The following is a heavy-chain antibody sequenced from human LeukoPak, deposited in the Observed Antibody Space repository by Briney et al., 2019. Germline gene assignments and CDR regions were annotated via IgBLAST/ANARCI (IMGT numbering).Heavy chain of an antibody. V-gene: IGHV3-30*02. CDR2: IRYDGSSK. J-gene: IGHJ4*02. D-gene: IGHD2-2*01. CDR1: GFTFSTYG. CDR3: GRDRGPFVVVPTATDY. Sequence: PGGSLRLSCAASGFTFSTYGMLWVRQVPGKGLEWVSFIRYDGSSKNYADSVKGRFTISRDNSKNTLYLHMNNLRAEDTAVYFCGRDRGPFVVVPTATDYWGQGTLVTVSS.